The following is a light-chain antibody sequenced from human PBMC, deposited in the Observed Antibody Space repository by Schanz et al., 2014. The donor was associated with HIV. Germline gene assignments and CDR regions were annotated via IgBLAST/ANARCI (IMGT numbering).Light chain of an antibody. J-gene: IGLJ2*01. V-gene: IGLV2-14*03. CDR2: GVF. CDR3: SSSAGSDNLV. CDR1: NNDIGSYTY. Sequence: QSALTQPASVSGSPGQSITVSCTGTNNDIGSYTYVAWYQQHPGKAPKVVVYGVFDRPSGVSNRFSGSKSGNTASLTISGLQVDDEADYYCSSSAGSDNLVFGGGTKLTVL.